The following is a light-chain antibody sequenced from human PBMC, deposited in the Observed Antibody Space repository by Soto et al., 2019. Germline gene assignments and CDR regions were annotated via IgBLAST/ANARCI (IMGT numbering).Light chain of an antibody. CDR3: QNYNSAPLT. CDR2: ATS. J-gene: IGKJ4*01. V-gene: IGKV1-27*01. Sequence: DIQKTQSPSSLSASVGDRVAITCRASQDISDSLAWYQQKPGEVPKVLIYATSILQSGVPARFSGSGSGTDFTLTISSLQPEDVATYYCQNYNSAPLTFGGGTKVEI. CDR1: QDISDS.